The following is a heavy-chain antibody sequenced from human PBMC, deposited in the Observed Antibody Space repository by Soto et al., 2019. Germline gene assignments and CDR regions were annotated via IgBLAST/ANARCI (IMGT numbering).Heavy chain of an antibody. D-gene: IGHD5-12*01. Sequence: GASVKVSCKASGGTFSSYAISWVRQAPGQGLEWMGGIIPIFGTANYAQKFQGRVTITADESTSTAYMELSSLRSEDTAVYYCARANLWEMATKTYYYYGMDVWGQGTTVTVSS. J-gene: IGHJ6*02. CDR2: IIPIFGTA. V-gene: IGHV1-69*13. CDR3: ARANLWEMATKTYYYYGMDV. CDR1: GGTFSSYA.